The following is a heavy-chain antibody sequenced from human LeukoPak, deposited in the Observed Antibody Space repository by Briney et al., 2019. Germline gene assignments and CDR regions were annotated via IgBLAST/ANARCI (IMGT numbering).Heavy chain of an antibody. J-gene: IGHJ5*02. Sequence: ASVKVSCKASGYTFTSYGISWVRQAPGQGLEWMGWIGAYNGNTNYAQKLQGRVTMTTDTSTSTAYMELRSLRSDDTAVYYCARGNGYYDSSGRGRAWFDPWGQGTLVTVSS. CDR1: GYTFTSYG. CDR2: IGAYNGNT. V-gene: IGHV1-18*01. D-gene: IGHD3-22*01. CDR3: ARGNGYYDSSGRGRAWFDP.